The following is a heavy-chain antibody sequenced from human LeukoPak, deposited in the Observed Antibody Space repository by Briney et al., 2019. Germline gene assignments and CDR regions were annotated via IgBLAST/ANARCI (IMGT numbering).Heavy chain of an antibody. CDR1: GFTFSSYG. Sequence: GGSLRLSCAASGFTFSSYGMHWVRQAPGKGLEWVAVISYDGSNKYYADSVKGRFTISRDNSKNTLYLQMNSLRAEDTAVYYCAKDLGGDLQPLDYWGQGTLVTVSS. V-gene: IGHV3-30*18. D-gene: IGHD2-21*02. J-gene: IGHJ4*02. CDR3: AKDLGGDLQPLDY. CDR2: ISYDGSNK.